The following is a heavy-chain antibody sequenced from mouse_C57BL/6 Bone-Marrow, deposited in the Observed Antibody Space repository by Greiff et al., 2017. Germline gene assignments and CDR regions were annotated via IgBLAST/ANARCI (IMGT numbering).Heavy chain of an antibody. J-gene: IGHJ4*01. V-gene: IGHV5-6*01. D-gene: IGHD1-1*01. CDR1: GFTFSSYG. CDR2: IRSGGRYT. Sequence: EVQLQQSGGDLVTPGGSLKLSCAASGFTFSSYGMSWVRQTPDKKLEWVATIRSGGRYTYYPDSLQRRFTIPRDNAKNTLYLQMSSLKSEDKDMYYCERFTKVCDYWGQGTSVTVS. CDR3: ERFTKVCDY.